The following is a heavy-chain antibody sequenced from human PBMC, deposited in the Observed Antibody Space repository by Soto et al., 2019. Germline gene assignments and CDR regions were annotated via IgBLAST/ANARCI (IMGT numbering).Heavy chain of an antibody. CDR3: AREVSVVVAASKEYYFDY. CDR2: IYYSGST. CDR1: GGSIISGAYY. D-gene: IGHD2-15*01. Sequence: QVQLQESGPGLVKPSQTLSLTCTVSGGSIISGAYYWSWIRQRPGKGLEWIGYIYYSGSTHYNPSLKSRLSISVDTSKNQFSLNLSSVTAADTAVYYCAREVSVVVAASKEYYFDYWGQGTLVTVSS. J-gene: IGHJ4*02. V-gene: IGHV4-31*03.